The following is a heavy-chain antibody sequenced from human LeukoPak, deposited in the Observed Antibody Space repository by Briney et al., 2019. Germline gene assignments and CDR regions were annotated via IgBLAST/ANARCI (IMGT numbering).Heavy chain of an antibody. Sequence: PGGSLRLFLAASGFTVNRHAMHWVRQAAGEGPEWVATISTSGGSTYYADFVKSRCNISRDNAKNSPYLQMNSLRAEDTALYYCGRAYDFSRHWGQGTLVTVS. J-gene: IGHJ4*02. CDR3: GRAYDFSRH. CDR1: GFTVNRHA. CDR2: ISTSGGST. D-gene: IGHD3-3*01. V-gene: IGHV3-21*06.